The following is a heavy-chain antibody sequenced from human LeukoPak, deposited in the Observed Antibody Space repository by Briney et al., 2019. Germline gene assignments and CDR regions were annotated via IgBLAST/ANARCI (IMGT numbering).Heavy chain of an antibody. Sequence: GASVKVSCKASGYTFTSYGISWVRQAPGQGLEWMGWISAYNGNTNYAQKLQGRVTMTTDTSTSTAYMELRSLRSDDTAVYYCVETARTRGYSYGYPEFGYWGQGTLVTVSS. V-gene: IGHV1-18*01. CDR2: ISAYNGNT. J-gene: IGHJ4*02. CDR3: VETARTRGYSYGYPEFGY. CDR1: GYTFTSYG. D-gene: IGHD5-18*01.